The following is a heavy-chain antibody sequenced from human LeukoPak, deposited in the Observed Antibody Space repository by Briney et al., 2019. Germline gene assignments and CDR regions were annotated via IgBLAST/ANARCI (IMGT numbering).Heavy chain of an antibody. Sequence: GGSLRLSCAASGFTFSSYWMSWVRQAPGKGPEWVANINQDGSEKYYVDSVKGRFTISRDNAKNSLYLQMNSLRAEDTAVYYCAGDWGYGSGSYPEFWGQGTLVTVSS. V-gene: IGHV3-7*05. CDR1: GFTFSSYW. CDR3: AGDWGYGSGSYPEF. D-gene: IGHD3-10*01. CDR2: INQDGSEK. J-gene: IGHJ4*02.